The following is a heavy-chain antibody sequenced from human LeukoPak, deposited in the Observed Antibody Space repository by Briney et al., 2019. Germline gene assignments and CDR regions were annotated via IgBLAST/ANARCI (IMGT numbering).Heavy chain of an antibody. CDR3: ARHVNYYDSSGYYSAFDI. D-gene: IGHD3-22*01. J-gene: IGHJ3*02. CDR1: GGSISSSRYY. Sequence: SETLSLTCTVSGGSISSSRYYWGWIRQPPGKGLEWIGGIYYSGSTYYNPSLKSRVTISVDTSKNQFSLKLSSVTAADTAVYYCARHVNYYDSSGYYSAFDIWGQGTMVTVSS. CDR2: IYYSGST. V-gene: IGHV4-39*01.